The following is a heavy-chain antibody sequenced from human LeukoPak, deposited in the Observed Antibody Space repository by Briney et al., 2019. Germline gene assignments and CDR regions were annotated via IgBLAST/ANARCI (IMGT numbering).Heavy chain of an antibody. CDR3: AKVRWGSDNALDS. CDR1: GFSFSSYG. V-gene: IGHV3-30*02. CDR2: IRYDGSNK. D-gene: IGHD3-16*01. Sequence: PGGSGRLSCAASGFSFSSYGMHWFRQAPGKGLEWVAFIRYDGSNKYYADSVKGRITISRDNSMNTLYLQMNSLRAEDTAVYYCAKVRWGSDNALDSWGQGTLVTGSS. J-gene: IGHJ4*02.